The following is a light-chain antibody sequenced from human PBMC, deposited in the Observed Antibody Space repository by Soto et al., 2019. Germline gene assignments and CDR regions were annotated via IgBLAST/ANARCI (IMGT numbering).Light chain of an antibody. V-gene: IGKV2-28*01. J-gene: IGKJ5*01. CDR3: MQALQTPRT. Sequence: DIVMTQSPLSLPVTPGEPASISCRSSQGLLHSNGYIYLDWYLQKPGQSPQLLIYLRSNRASGVTDRFSGSGSGTDFTLKISRVEAEDVGIYYCMQALQTPRTFGQGTRLEIK. CDR1: QGLLHSNGYIY. CDR2: LRS.